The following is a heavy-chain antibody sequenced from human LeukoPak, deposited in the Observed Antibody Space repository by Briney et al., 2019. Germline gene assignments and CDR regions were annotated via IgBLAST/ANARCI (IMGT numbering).Heavy chain of an antibody. Sequence: PSETLSLTCTVSGDSSSDYYWGWIRQPPGKGLEWIGRISYYGSTHYNPSLTSRVTLSVDSSKRQFSLKLSSVTAADTAVYYCARARRVRGAKAKNHHGYYYYYMYVWCKGTTVTVS. J-gene: IGHJ6*03. CDR3: ARARRVRGAKAKNHHGYYYYYMYV. CDR1: GDSSSDYY. V-gene: IGHV4-39*07. CDR2: ISYYGST. D-gene: IGHD3-10*01.